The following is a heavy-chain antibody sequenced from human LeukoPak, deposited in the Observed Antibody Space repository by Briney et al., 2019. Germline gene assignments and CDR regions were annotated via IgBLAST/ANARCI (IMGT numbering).Heavy chain of an antibody. CDR3: ARGSIPEAGKGDY. CDR2: QKPDGSDK. D-gene: IGHD6-13*01. V-gene: IGHV3-7*04. J-gene: IGHJ4*02. CDR1: VLPLRRHW. Sequence: GGSLSLPWAPSVLPLRRHWMSWVRRARGKGVVGVANQKPDGSDKSDVDTVKGRFTIASDNAKNSLYMHMNSLKAEDTAVYYSARGSIPEAGKGDYWGQGTLVTVSS.